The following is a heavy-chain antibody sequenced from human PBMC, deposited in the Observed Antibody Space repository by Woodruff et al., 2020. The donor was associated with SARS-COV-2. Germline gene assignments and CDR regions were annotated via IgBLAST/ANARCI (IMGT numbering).Heavy chain of an antibody. J-gene: IGHJ4*02. Sequence: GRFTISRDNSKNTLYLQMNSLRAEDTAVYYCAKAPGGRWELLLDYWGQGTLVTVSS. V-gene: IGHV3-33*06. D-gene: IGHD1-26*01. CDR3: AKAPGGRWELLLDY.